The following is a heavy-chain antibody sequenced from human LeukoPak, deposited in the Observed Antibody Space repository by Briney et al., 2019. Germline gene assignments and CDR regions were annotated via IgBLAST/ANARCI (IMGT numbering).Heavy chain of an antibody. Sequence: ASVKVSCKASGYTFTSYDINWVLQATGQGLEWMGWMNPTSGNTGYAQKFQGRVTITRNTSISTAYMELSSLRSEDTAVYYCARSKLLWFGDKVFYYFDYWGQGTLVTVSS. J-gene: IGHJ4*02. CDR1: GYTFTSYD. CDR2: MNPTSGNT. D-gene: IGHD3-10*01. CDR3: ARSKLLWFGDKVFYYFDY. V-gene: IGHV1-8*03.